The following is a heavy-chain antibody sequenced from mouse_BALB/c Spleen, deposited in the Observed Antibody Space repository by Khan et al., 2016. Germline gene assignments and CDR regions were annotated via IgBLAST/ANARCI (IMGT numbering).Heavy chain of an antibody. CDR1: GYTFIDYS. Sequence: QIQLVQSGPELKKPGETVKISCKASGYTFIDYSMHWVKQAPGKGLKWMGWINTETGEPTYADDFKGRFAFSLETSASTAYLQINNLKNEDTATYFCARWLLRGYAMDYWGQGTSVTVSS. V-gene: IGHV9-2-1*01. J-gene: IGHJ4*01. D-gene: IGHD2-3*01. CDR2: INTETGEP. CDR3: ARWLLRGYAMDY.